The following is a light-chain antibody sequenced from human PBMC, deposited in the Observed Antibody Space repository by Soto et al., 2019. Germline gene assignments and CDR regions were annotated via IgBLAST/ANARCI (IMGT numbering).Light chain of an antibody. CDR3: QQYNSYSGT. Sequence: DIQMTQSPSTLSASVGDRVTITCRASQSISSWVAWYQQKPGKAPKLLIYNASSLESGVPSRFSGSGSGTEFTLTISSLQPDDFATYYCQQYNSYSGTFGQGTKLEI. CDR1: QSISSW. V-gene: IGKV1-5*01. CDR2: NAS. J-gene: IGKJ2*01.